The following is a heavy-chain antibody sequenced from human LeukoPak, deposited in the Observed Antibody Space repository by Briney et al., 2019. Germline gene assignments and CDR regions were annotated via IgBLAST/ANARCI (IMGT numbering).Heavy chain of an antibody. J-gene: IGHJ4*02. CDR1: GFTFSSYA. V-gene: IGHV3-30-3*01. Sequence: PGGSLRLSCAASGFTFSSYAMRWVRQAPGKGLEWVAVISYDGSNKYYAGSVKGRFTISRDNSKNTLYLQMNSLRAEDTAVYYCARGTYYYDSSGYYYDPAFDYWGQGTLVTVSS. CDR2: ISYDGSNK. D-gene: IGHD3-22*01. CDR3: ARGTYYYDSSGYYYDPAFDY.